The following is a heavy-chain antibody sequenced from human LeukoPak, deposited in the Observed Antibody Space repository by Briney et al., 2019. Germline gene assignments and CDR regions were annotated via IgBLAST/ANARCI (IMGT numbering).Heavy chain of an antibody. CDR1: GYTFTSYG. CDR2: ISAYNGNT. D-gene: IGHD6-13*01. V-gene: IGHV1-18*01. J-gene: IGHJ4*02. Sequence: ASVKVSCKASGYTFTSYGISWVRQAPGQGLEWMGWISAYNGNTNYAQKFQGRVTMTRDTSISTAYMELSRLRSDDTAVYYCARVLTRQYSSSWYPFDYWGQGTLVTVSS. CDR3: ARVLTRQYSSSWYPFDY.